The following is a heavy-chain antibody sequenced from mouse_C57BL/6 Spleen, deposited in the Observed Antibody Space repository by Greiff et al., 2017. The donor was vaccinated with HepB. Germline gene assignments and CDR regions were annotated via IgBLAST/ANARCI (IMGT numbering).Heavy chain of an antibody. CDR1: GFTFSDYY. V-gene: IGHV5-16*01. CDR3: ARVYDGSYFDV. CDR2: INYDGSST. D-gene: IGHD2-3*01. Sequence: EVQLVESEGGLVQPGRSMKLSCTASGFTFSDYYMAWVRQVPEKGLEWVANINYDGSSTYYLDSLKSRFIISRDNAKNILYLQMSSLKSEDTATYYCARVYDGSYFDVWGTGTTVTVSS. J-gene: IGHJ1*03.